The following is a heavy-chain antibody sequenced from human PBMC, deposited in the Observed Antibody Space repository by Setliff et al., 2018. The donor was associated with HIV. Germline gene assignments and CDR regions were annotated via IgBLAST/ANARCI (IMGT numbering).Heavy chain of an antibody. CDR3: VRYIGAAAGYIDH. CDR1: GYSFVDFW. CDR2: IYPGDSDS. Sequence: SCHLSGYSFVDFWIGWVRQMPGKGLEWVGFIYPGDSDSRYSPSFRGQVTISADKSTTTAYLDWARLKASDTAMYYCVRYIGAAAGYIDHWGQGTLVTVSS. V-gene: IGHV5-51*01. D-gene: IGHD6-25*01. J-gene: IGHJ4*02.